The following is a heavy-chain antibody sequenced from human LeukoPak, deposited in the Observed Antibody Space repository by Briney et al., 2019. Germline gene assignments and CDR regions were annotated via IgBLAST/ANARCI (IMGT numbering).Heavy chain of an antibody. CDR2: ISSSSTYI. D-gene: IGHD1-14*01. CDR1: GFSFSTYY. V-gene: IGHV3-21*01. CDR3: ARENHGSFDY. Sequence: GGSLRLSCAASGFSFSTYYVNWVRQAPGKGLEWVSYISSSSTYIYYADSVRGRFAISRDNAKNSLYLQMNSLRAEDTAVYYCARENHGSFDYWGQGSLVTVSS. J-gene: IGHJ4*02.